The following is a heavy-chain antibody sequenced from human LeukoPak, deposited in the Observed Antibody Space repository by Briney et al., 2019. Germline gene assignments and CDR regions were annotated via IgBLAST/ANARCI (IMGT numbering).Heavy chain of an antibody. CDR1: GDSINNYY. Sequence: PSETLSLTCTLSGDSINNYYWSWIRQPPGKGLEWIGNIHDSVNTNYNPSLKSRVTISVDTSKNQFSLKLSSVTAADTAVYYCARLRGGNWFDPWGQGTLVTVSS. CDR2: IHDSVNT. J-gene: IGHJ5*02. D-gene: IGHD3-16*01. V-gene: IGHV4-59*01. CDR3: ARLRGGNWFDP.